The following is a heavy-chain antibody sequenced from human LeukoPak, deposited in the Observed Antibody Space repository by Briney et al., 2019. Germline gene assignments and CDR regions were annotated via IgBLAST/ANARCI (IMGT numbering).Heavy chain of an antibody. Sequence: GESLKISCKGSGYNFASYWIGWVRQMPGKGLEWMGNINPGDSDTRYSPSFQGQVTMTVDKSINTAYLYWSSLKASGTAMYYCTRYQVPPGRDYFDYWGQGTLVTVSS. D-gene: IGHD2-2*01. CDR3: TRYQVPPGRDYFDY. J-gene: IGHJ4*02. CDR2: INPGDSDT. CDR1: GYNFASYW. V-gene: IGHV5-51*01.